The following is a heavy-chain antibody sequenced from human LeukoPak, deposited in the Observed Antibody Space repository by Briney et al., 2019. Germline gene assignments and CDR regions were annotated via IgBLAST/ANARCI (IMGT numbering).Heavy chain of an antibody. J-gene: IGHJ4*02. CDR1: GFTFSSYA. CDR3: ARDLFLGAADEADY. Sequence: PGGSLRLSCAASGFTFSSYAMHWVRQAPGKGLEWVAVISYDGSNKYYADSVKGRFTISRDNSKNTLYLQMNSLRAEDTAVYYCARDLFLGAADEADYWGQGTLVTVSS. CDR2: ISYDGSNK. V-gene: IGHV3-30-3*01. D-gene: IGHD1-26*01.